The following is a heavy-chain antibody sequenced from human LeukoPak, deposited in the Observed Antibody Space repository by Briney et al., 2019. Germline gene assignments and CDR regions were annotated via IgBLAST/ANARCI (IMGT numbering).Heavy chain of an antibody. CDR1: GGSISSYY. CDR3: ARQTRLHIRPLDY. D-gene: IGHD4-11*01. CDR2: IYYSGST. V-gene: IGHV4-59*08. J-gene: IGHJ4*02. Sequence: SETLSLTCTVSGGSISSYYWSWIRQPPGKGLEWIGYIYYSGSTYYNPSLKSRVTISVDTSKNQFSLKLSSVTAADTAVYYCARQTRLHIRPLDYWGQGTLVTVSS.